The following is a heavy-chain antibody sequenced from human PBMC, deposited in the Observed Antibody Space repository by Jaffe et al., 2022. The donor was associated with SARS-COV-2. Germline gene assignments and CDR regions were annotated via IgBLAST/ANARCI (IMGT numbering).Heavy chain of an antibody. CDR2: IKSKTDGGTT. CDR1: GFTFSNAW. D-gene: IGHD5-12*01. V-gene: IGHV3-15*01. J-gene: IGHJ4*02. CDR3: WHAYSGYDFFLDY. Sequence: EVQLVESGGGLVKPGGSLRLSCAASGFTFSNAWMSWVRQAPGKGLEWVGRIKSKTDGGTTDYAAPVKGRFTISRDDSKNTLYLQMNSLKTEDTAVYYCWHAYSGYDFFLDYWGQGTLVTVSS.